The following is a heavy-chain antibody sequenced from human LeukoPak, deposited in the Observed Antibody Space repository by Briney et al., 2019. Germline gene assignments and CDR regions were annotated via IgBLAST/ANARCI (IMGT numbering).Heavy chain of an antibody. CDR3: ARGRRVPAAIYYYYYYMDV. CDR2: IYYSGST. D-gene: IGHD2-2*01. CDR1: GGSISSSSYY. V-gene: IGHV4-39*07. J-gene: IGHJ6*03. Sequence: SETLSLTCTVSGGSISSSSYYWGWIRQPPGKGLEWIGSIYYSGSTYYNPSLKSRVTISVDTSKNQFSLRLSSVTAADTAVYYCARGRRVPAAIYYYYYYMDVWGKGTTVTISS.